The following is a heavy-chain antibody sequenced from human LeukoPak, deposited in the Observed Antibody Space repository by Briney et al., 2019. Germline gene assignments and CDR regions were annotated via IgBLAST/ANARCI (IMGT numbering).Heavy chain of an antibody. D-gene: IGHD2-2*01. V-gene: IGHV6-1*01. CDR2: TYYRFTWYN. Sequence: SQTLSLTCAISGDSVSSNSVTWNWIRQSPSRGLEWLGRTYYRFTWYNDYAVSVRGRITVNPDTSKNQFSLHLNSVTPEDTAVYYCARRLTQYDCFDPWGQGILVTVSS. J-gene: IGHJ5*02. CDR1: GDSVSSNSVT. CDR3: ARRLTQYDCFDP.